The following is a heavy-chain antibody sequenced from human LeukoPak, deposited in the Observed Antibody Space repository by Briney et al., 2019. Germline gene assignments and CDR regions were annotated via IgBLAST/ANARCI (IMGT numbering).Heavy chain of an antibody. V-gene: IGHV3-30-3*01. CDR1: GFTFSSYA. CDR3: ARGSYGMVL. Sequence: GRSQRLSCAASGFTFSSYAMHWVRQAPGKGLEWVAVISYDGSNKYYADSVKGRFTISRDNSKNTLYLQMNSLRAEDTAVYYCARGSYGMVLGGQEPRVTVSS. J-gene: IGHJ6*02. CDR2: ISYDGSNK.